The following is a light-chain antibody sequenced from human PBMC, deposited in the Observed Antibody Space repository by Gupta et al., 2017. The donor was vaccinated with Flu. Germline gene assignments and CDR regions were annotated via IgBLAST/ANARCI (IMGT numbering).Light chain of an antibody. CDR2: KAS. CDR3: QQYYGYST. V-gene: IGKV1-5*03. CDR1: QSISSW. Sequence: DIQMTQSPSTLSASVGDRVTITCRASQSISSWLAWYQQKPGKAPNLLIYKASSLESGVPSRFSGSGSGTVFTLTISSLQPDDFATYYCQQYYGYSTFGQGTKVEIK. J-gene: IGKJ1*01.